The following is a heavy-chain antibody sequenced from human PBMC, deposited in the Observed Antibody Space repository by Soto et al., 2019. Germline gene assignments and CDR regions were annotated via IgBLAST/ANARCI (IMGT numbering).Heavy chain of an antibody. Sequence: ASLKVSCKASGYTFTSYHLHWVRQAPGQGLEWVGVINPSTGAKSYALEFQGRITMTGDASTSTVYMELNSLTSEDTAVYDCARIGGQFDYWGQGTLVTVSS. V-gene: IGHV1-46*01. CDR2: INPSTGAK. J-gene: IGHJ4*02. CDR3: ARIGGQFDY. D-gene: IGHD3-16*01. CDR1: GYTFTSYH.